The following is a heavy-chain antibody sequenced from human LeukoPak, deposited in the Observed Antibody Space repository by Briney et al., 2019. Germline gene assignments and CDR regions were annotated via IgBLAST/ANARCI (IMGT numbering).Heavy chain of an antibody. V-gene: IGHV7-4-1*02. D-gene: IGHD3-3*01. CDR1: GYTFTSYA. Sequence: AASVTVSCTASGYTFTSYAMNWVRQAPGQGLEWMGWINTNTGNPTYAQGFTGRFVFSLDISVSTAYLQISSLKAEDTAVYYCARAHKEPLRSPNARATHDFWSGYCGFDPWGQGTLVTVSS. CDR2: INTNTGNP. J-gene: IGHJ5*02. CDR3: ARAHKEPLRSPNARATHDFWSGYCGFDP.